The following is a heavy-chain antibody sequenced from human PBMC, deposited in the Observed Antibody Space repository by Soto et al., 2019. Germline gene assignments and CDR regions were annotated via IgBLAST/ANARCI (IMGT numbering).Heavy chain of an antibody. J-gene: IGHJ6*02. V-gene: IGHV3-30*18. CDR1: GFTFSSYG. D-gene: IGHD3-9*01. CDR2: ISYDGSNK. CDR3: AKSYYDILTGLVYYYGMDV. Sequence: PGGSLRLSCAASGFTFSSYGMHWVRQAPGKGLEWVAVISYDGSNKYYADSVKGRFTISRDNSKNTLYLQMNSLRAEDTAVYYCAKSYYDILTGLVYYYGMDVWGQGPRSPSP.